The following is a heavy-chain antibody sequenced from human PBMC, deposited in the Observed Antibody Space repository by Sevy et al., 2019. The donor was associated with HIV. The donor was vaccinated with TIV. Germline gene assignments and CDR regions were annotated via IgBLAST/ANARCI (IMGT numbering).Heavy chain of an antibody. Sequence: GGSLRLSCTGSGFTFGDYAMSWFRQAPGMGLEWVGFIRSKDYGGATEYAASVKGRFIISRDDSKSIADLQMNSLETEDTAVYYCTRGYYYDSSGYSDYWGQGTLVTVSS. CDR1: GFTFGDYA. CDR3: TRGYYYDSSGYSDY. V-gene: IGHV3-49*03. J-gene: IGHJ4*02. CDR2: IRSKDYGGAT. D-gene: IGHD3-22*01.